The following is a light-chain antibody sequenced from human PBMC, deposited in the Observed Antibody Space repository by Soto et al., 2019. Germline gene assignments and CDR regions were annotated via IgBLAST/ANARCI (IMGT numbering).Light chain of an antibody. CDR1: SSDVGGYNY. V-gene: IGLV2-11*01. Sequence: QSALTQPSSVSGSPGQSLTISCTGNSSDVGGYNYVSWYQQYPGKVPKLMIYDVTKRPSGVPDRFSGSKSGNTASLTISGLQAEDEADYYCCSHAGSYTYVFGTGTQLTVL. CDR2: DVT. J-gene: IGLJ6*01. CDR3: CSHAGSYTYV.